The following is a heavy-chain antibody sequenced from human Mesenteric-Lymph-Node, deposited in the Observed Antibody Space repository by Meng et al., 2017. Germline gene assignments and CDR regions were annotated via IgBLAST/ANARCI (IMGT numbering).Heavy chain of an antibody. CDR1: GFTLSRYW. CDR3: ARDMMD. J-gene: IGHJ4*02. Sequence: GESLKISCAASGFTLSRYWMHWVRQSPGKGLVWVSRIHPDGSTSNNADSMKGRFTVSRDNSKNTLYLQMSSLRAEDTAMYYCARDMMDLGQGTLVTVSS. V-gene: IGHV3-74*01. CDR2: IHPDGSTS. D-gene: IGHD3-16*01.